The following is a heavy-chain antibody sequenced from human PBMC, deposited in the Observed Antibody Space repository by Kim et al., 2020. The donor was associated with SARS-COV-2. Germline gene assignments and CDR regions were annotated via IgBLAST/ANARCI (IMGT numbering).Heavy chain of an antibody. V-gene: IGHV4-61*08. Sequence: SETLSLTCTVSGGSASNDDYAWSWIRQPPGKGLEWVGYMSYSGRTNYNPSLKSRITVSLDTSKNQFSLKLSSVTAADTAVYYCARDFWGSLDYWGLGTLVTVSS. D-gene: IGHD3-16*01. J-gene: IGHJ4*02. CDR3: ARDFWGSLDY. CDR2: MSYSGRT. CDR1: GGSASNDDYA.